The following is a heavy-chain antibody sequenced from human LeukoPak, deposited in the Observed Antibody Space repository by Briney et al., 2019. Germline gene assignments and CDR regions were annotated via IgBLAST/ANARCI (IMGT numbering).Heavy chain of an antibody. V-gene: IGHV4-31*03. CDR3: ASDKTPLYYYDSSGYFPDAFDI. D-gene: IGHD3-22*01. Sequence: TSEPLSLTCTVSGGSISSGGYYWRWIRQHPGKGLEWIGYIYYSGSTYYNPSLKSRVTITVGTSKNQFSLKLSSVTAAAAAEYYCASDKTPLYYYDSSGYFPDAFDIWGQGTMVTVSS. CDR1: GGSISSGGYY. CDR2: IYYSGST. J-gene: IGHJ3*02.